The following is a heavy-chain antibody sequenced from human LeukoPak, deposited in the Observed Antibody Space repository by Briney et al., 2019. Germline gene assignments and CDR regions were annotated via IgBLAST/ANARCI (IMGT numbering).Heavy chain of an antibody. CDR1: GGSISGSTYY. CDR2: VYYTGTT. V-gene: IGHV4-39*01. D-gene: IGHD4-17*01. J-gene: IGHJ5*02. Sequence: SETLSLTCTVSGGSISGSTYYWAWNRQPPGKGPEGIGSVYYTGTTYYNPSLRSRVTIAVDTSKNQFSLKLSSVTAADTAVYYCARRWTTVTTSWFDPWGQGALVTVSS. CDR3: ARRWTTVTTSWFDP.